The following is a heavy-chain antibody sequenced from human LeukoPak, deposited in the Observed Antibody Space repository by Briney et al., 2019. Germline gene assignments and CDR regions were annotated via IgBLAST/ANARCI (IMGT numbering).Heavy chain of an antibody. CDR3: AKRGAEVGATIAPGDY. CDR1: GFTFSSQW. CDR2: ISGSGGST. D-gene: IGHD1-26*01. J-gene: IGHJ4*02. V-gene: IGHV3-23*01. Sequence: PGGSLRLSCAASGFTFSSQWMGWVRQAPGKGLEWVSAISGSGGSTYYADSVKGRFTMSRDNSKITLYLQMNSLRAEDTAVYYCAKRGAEVGATIAPGDYWGQGTLVTVSS.